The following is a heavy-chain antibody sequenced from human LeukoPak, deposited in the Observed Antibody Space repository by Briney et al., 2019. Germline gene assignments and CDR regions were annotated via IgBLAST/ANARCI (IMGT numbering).Heavy chain of an antibody. CDR1: GGSISSYY. Sequence: SETLSLTCTVSGGSISSYYWNWIRQSAGRGLEWIGRFYTGGSTNYNPSLKSRVTMSVDTSKNQFSLKLTSVIAADTAVYYCARDALDSSGWFYHGMDVWGQGITVTVSS. CDR3: ARDALDSSGWFYHGMDV. CDR2: FYTGGST. D-gene: IGHD6-19*01. J-gene: IGHJ6*02. V-gene: IGHV4-4*07.